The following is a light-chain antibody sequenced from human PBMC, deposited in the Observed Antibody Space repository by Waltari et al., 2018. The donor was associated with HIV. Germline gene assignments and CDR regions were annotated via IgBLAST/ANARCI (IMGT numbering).Light chain of an antibody. Sequence: ESVLTQSPGTMTWSPGQGAALSCRASQSVSTTYLAWYQQKPGQAPRLLIYGSSTRATGIPDRFRGSGSGTDFTITISRLEPEDFAVYYCQQFVTSPLTFGQGTKVEIK. J-gene: IGKJ1*01. CDR2: GSS. CDR3: QQFVTSPLT. V-gene: IGKV3-20*01. CDR1: QSVSTTY.